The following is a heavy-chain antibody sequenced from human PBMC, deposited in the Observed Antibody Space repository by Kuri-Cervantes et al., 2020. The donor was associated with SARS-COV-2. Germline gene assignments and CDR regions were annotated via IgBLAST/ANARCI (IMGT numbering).Heavy chain of an antibody. Sequence: GESLKISCEASGYSFSNSWIGWVRQLPGKGLEWMVIMYPFDSETIYNPSFQGQVTISADKSISTAYLQWSSLKASDTAMYYCARLSSSSSLYYYYGMDVWGQGTTVTVSS. V-gene: IGHV5-51*01. CDR3: ARLSSSSSLYYYYGMDV. CDR2: MYPFDSET. J-gene: IGHJ6*02. D-gene: IGHD6-6*01. CDR1: GYSFSNSW.